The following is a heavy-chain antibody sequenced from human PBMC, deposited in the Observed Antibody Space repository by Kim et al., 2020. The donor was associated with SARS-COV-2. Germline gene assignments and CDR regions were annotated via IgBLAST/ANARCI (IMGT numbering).Heavy chain of an antibody. J-gene: IGHJ3*02. CDR3: ARVRRITMIWGAFDI. D-gene: IGHD3-22*01. V-gene: IGHV3-21*01. CDR2: ISSSSSYI. CDR1: GFTFSSYS. Sequence: GGSLRLSCAASGFTFSSYSMNWVRQAPGKGLEWVSSISSSSSYIYYADSVKGRFTISRDNAKNSLYLQMNSLRAEDTAVYYCARVRRITMIWGAFDIWGQGTMVTVSS.